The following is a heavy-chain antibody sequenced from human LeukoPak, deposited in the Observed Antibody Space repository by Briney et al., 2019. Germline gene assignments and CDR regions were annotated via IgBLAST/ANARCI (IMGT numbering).Heavy chain of an antibody. CDR3: ARAHRESDAFDI. J-gene: IGHJ3*02. CDR1: GYAFTGYY. D-gene: IGHD3-10*01. Sequence: GASVKVSCTASGYAFTGYYMHWVRQAHGQGLEWMGWINPNSGGTNYAQKFQGRVTMTRDTSISTAYMELSRLRSDDTAVYYCARAHRESDAFDIWGQGTMVTVSS. V-gene: IGHV1-2*02. CDR2: INPNSGGT.